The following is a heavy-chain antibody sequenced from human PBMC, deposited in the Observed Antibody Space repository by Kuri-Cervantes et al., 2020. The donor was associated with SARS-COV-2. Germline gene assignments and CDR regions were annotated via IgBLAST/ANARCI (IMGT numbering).Heavy chain of an antibody. Sequence: LSLTCAASGFTFSDHTMDWVRQAPGKGLEWVGRIKNKDQGYTTYYAAYVKGGFTISRDDSKDSLYLQLNSLKSEDAALYYCSRAGPGVSWDFWGQGTLVTVSS. CDR1: GFTFSDHT. D-gene: IGHD2-8*01. CDR2: IKNKDQGYTT. CDR3: SRAGPGVSWDF. J-gene: IGHJ4*02. V-gene: IGHV3-72*01.